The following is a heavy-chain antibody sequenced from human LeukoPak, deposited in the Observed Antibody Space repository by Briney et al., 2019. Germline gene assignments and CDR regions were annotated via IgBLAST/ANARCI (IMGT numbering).Heavy chain of an antibody. D-gene: IGHD4-23*01. V-gene: IGHV4-61*02. J-gene: IGHJ3*02. Sequence: PSETLXLTCTVSGGSICSVSYYWTWIRQPAGKGLEWVVRIYSSGSTNYNPSLKSRVTISVDTSKNQFSLKLSSVTAPDPAVYYCARLYGGPSGAFDIWGQGPMVPVSS. CDR2: IYSSGST. CDR3: ARLYGGPSGAFDI. CDR1: GGSICSVSYY.